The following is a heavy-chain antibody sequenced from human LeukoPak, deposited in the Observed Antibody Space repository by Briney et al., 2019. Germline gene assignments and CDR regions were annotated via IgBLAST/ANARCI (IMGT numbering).Heavy chain of an antibody. CDR1: GFTFSDYY. V-gene: IGHV3-11*01. CDR2: ISVSGTTI. D-gene: IGHD5-12*01. Sequence: PGRSLRLSCAASGFTFSDYYMSWIRQAPGKGLEWLSYISVSGTTIFYADSVKGRFTISRGNAKNSLYLQMNSLRAEDTALYYCARDSRGAFDIWGQGTMVTVSS. CDR3: ARDSRGAFDI. J-gene: IGHJ3*02.